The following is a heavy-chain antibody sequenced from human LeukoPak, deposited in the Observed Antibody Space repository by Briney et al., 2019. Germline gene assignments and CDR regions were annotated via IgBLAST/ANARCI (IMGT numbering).Heavy chain of an antibody. CDR1: GFTFSDYY. CDR3: AKEKGIEYYFDY. V-gene: IGHV3-11*01. J-gene: IGHJ4*02. D-gene: IGHD6-13*01. CDR2: ISSSGSTI. Sequence: PGGSLRLSCAASGFTFSDYYMSWIRQAPGKGLEWVSYISSSGSTIYYADSVKGRFTISRDNAKNSLYLQMNSLRAEDTALYYCAKEKGIEYYFDYWGQGTLVTVSS.